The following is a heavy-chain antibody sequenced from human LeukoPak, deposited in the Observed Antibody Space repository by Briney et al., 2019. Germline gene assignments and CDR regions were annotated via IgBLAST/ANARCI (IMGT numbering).Heavy chain of an antibody. V-gene: IGHV1-18*01. D-gene: IGHD3-10*01. Sequence: ASVKVSCKASGYTFTSYGISWVRQAPGQGLEWMGWISAYNGNTNYAQKLQGRVTMTTDTSTSTAYMELRSLRSDDTAVYYCARARSHYGSGIYYNVYYYYGMDVWGQGTTVTVSS. CDR1: GYTFTSYG. CDR3: ARARSHYGSGIYYNVYYYYGMDV. J-gene: IGHJ6*02. CDR2: ISAYNGNT.